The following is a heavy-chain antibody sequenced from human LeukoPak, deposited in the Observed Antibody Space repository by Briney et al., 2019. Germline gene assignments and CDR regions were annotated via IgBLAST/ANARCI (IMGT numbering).Heavy chain of an antibody. CDR3: ARDPHYYDSSGFDY. D-gene: IGHD3-22*01. CDR2: INPNSGGT. CDR1: GYTFTGYY. Sequence: ASVKVSCKASGYTFTGYYMHWVRQAPGQGLEWMVRINPNSGGTNYAQKFQGRVTMTRDTSITTAYMELSRLRSDDTAVYYCARDPHYYDSSGFDYWGQGTLVTVSS. V-gene: IGHV1-2*06. J-gene: IGHJ4*02.